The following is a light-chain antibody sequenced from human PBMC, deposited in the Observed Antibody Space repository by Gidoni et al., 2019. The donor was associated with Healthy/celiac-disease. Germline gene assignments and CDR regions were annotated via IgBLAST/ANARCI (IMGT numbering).Light chain of an antibody. J-gene: IGLJ2*01. CDR3: QSYASSLSGVV. Sequence: SCTGSSSNIGAGYDVHWYQQLPGTAPKLLIYGNSNRPSGVPDRFSGSKSGTSASLAITGLQAEDEADYYCQSYASSLSGVVFGGGTKLTVL. V-gene: IGLV1-40*01. CDR1: SSNIGAGYD. CDR2: GNS.